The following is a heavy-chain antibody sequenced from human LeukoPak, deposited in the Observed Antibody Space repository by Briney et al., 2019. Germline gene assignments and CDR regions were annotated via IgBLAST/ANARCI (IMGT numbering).Heavy chain of an antibody. J-gene: IGHJ4*02. CDR1: GFTFSDYF. CDR3: AKDMGYSYGYGGDYFDY. Sequence: GGSLRLSCAASGFTFSDYFMNWIRQAPGKGLEWVSYISNSGNAVYYADSVKGRFTISRDNARDSLYLQLNSLGAEDTAVYYCAKDMGYSYGYGGDYFDYWGQGTLVTVSS. CDR2: ISNSGNAV. D-gene: IGHD5-18*01. V-gene: IGHV3-11*01.